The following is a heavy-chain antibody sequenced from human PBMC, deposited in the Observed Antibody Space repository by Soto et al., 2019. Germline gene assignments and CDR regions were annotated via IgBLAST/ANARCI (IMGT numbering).Heavy chain of an antibody. Sequence: SVKVSCKASGFTFTSSAVQWVRQARGQRLEWIGWIVVGSGNTNYAQKFQERFTITRDMSTSTAYMELSSLRSEDTAVYYCAAEEANHYYYGMDVWGQGTTVTVSS. CDR1: GFTFTSSA. CDR3: AAEEANHYYYGMDV. J-gene: IGHJ6*02. CDR2: IVVGSGNT. V-gene: IGHV1-58*01.